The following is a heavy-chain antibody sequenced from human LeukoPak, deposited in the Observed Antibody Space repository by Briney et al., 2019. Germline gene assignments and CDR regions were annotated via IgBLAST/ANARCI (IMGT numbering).Heavy chain of an antibody. CDR3: ARDPPPTYYYDSSGYDY. CDR1: GYTFTSYA. V-gene: IGHV1-18*01. Sequence: GASVKVSCKASGYTFTSYAMNWVRQAPGQGLEWMGWISAYNGNTNYAQKLQGRVTMTTDTSTSTAYMELRSLRSDDTAVYYCARDPPPTYYYDSSGYDYWGQGTLVTVSS. CDR2: ISAYNGNT. J-gene: IGHJ4*02. D-gene: IGHD3-22*01.